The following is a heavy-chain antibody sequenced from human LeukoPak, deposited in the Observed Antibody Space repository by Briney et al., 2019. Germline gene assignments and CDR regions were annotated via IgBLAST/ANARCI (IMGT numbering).Heavy chain of an antibody. J-gene: IGHJ6*02. CDR3: AKSRDWNVDYYYDMDV. D-gene: IGHD1-1*01. CDR2: LSGSGGST. Sequence: PGGSLRLSCAASGFTFSDYYMSWVRQAPGKGLVWVSSLSGSGGSTYYADSVKGRFTISRDNSKNTLFLQMNSLRAEDTAVYYCAKSRDWNVDYYYDMDVWGQGTTVTVSS. CDR1: GFTFSDYY. V-gene: IGHV3-23*01.